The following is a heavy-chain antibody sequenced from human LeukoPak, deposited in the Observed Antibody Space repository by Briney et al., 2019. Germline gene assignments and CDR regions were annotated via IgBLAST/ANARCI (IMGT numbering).Heavy chain of an antibody. Sequence: SETLSLTCTVSGGSISSSSYYWGWIRQPPGKGLEWIGNIYYSGSTYYNPSLKSRVTISVDTSKNQFSLKLSSVTAADTAVYYCARHDDPGENFDYWGQGTLVTVSS. J-gene: IGHJ4*02. D-gene: IGHD7-27*01. CDR3: ARHDDPGENFDY. CDR2: IYYSGST. CDR1: GGSISSSSYY. V-gene: IGHV4-39*01.